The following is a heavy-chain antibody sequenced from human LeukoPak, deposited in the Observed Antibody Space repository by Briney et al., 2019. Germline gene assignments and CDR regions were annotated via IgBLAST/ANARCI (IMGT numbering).Heavy chain of an antibody. CDR2: ISAYNGNT. D-gene: IGHD2-2*01. CDR3: ARDASPYCSSTTCSHGMDV. CDR1: GYTFTGYG. V-gene: IGHV1-18*01. Sequence: ASVKVSCKASGYTFTGYGISWVRQAPGQGLEWMGWISAYNGNTNSAQKLQGRVTMTTDTSTSTAYMELRSLRSDDTAVYYCARDASPYCSSTTCSHGMDVWGQGTTVTVSS. J-gene: IGHJ6*02.